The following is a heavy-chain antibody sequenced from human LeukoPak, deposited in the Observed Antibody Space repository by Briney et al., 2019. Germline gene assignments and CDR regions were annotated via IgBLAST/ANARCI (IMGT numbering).Heavy chain of an antibody. CDR2: VHHNGTS. J-gene: IGHJ4*02. Sequence: SETLSLTCTVSGGSITSSHWSWVRHSPGKGLEWIGYVHHNGTSSYNPSLESRVTISLDASKSQFSLTLESVTAAYTALYYGTGAEINVLRSAGALYYIRTWGQGTLGTVSS. D-gene: IGHD4-17*01. V-gene: IGHV4-59*01. CDR3: TGAEINVLRSAGALYYIRT. CDR1: GGSITSSH.